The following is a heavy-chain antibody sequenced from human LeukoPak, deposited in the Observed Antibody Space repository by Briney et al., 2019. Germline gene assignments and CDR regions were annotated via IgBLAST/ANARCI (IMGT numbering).Heavy chain of an antibody. CDR1: GYTLTNYG. D-gene: IGHD6-13*01. V-gene: IGHV1-18*01. J-gene: IGHJ6*03. CDR2: ISVYNGNT. CDR3: ARGIAAAGYYYYYYMDV. Sequence: ASVKVSCKASGYTLTNYGINWVRQAPGQGLEWMAWISVYNGNTNYEQKLQGRVTMTTDTSTTTAYLDLRSLRSDDTAVYYCARGIAAAGYYYYYYMDVWGKGTTATISS.